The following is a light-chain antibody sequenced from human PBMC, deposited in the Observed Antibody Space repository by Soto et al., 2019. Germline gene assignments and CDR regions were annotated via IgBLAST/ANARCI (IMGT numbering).Light chain of an antibody. Sequence: QSVLTQPPSVSGAPGQTVIISCSGSSSNLGAPYDVNWFRQLPGTVPRLLIYGNNNRPSEVPDRFSGSKSGTSASLAITGLQAEDEADYYCQSYDSSLSGYVLGTGTKVTVL. CDR3: QSYDSSLSGYV. V-gene: IGLV1-40*01. J-gene: IGLJ1*01. CDR2: GNN. CDR1: SSNLGAPYD.